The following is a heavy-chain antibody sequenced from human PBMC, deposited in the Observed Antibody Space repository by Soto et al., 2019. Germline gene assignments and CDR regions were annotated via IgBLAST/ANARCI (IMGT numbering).Heavy chain of an antibody. J-gene: IGHJ4*02. D-gene: IGHD6-6*01. Sequence: SVKVSCKASGGTFSSYTISWVRQAPGQGLEWMGRIIPILGIANYAQTFQGRVTMTTDTSTSTAYMELRSLRSDDTAVYYCARGRLFDYWGQGTLDTVSS. CDR1: GGTFSSYT. CDR3: ARGRLFDY. V-gene: IGHV1-69*02. CDR2: IIPILGIA.